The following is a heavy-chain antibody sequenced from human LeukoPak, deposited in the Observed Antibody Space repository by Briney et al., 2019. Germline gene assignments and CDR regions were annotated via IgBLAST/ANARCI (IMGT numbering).Heavy chain of an antibody. CDR2: ISGSGGST. D-gene: IGHD2-2*01. CDR1: GFTFSSYA. V-gene: IGHV3-23*01. J-gene: IGHJ4*02. CDR3: AKGAIVVVPAAMPGYFDY. Sequence: PGGSLRLSCAASGFTFSSYAMSWVRQAPGKGLEWVSAISGSGGSTYYADSVKGRFTISRDNSKNTLYLQMNSLRAEDTAVYYCAKGAIVVVPAAMPGYFDYWDQGTLVTVSS.